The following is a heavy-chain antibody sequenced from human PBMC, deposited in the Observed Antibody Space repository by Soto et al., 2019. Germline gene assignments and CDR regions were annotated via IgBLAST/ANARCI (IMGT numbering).Heavy chain of an antibody. CDR1: GGSISSGGYY. V-gene: IGHV4-31*03. CDR2: IYYSGST. D-gene: IGHD3-10*01. Sequence: QVQLQESGPGLVKPSQTLSLTCTVSGGSISSGGYYWSWIRQHPGKGLEWIGYIYYSGSTYYNPSLKSRVTIAVDTSKNQFSLKLSSVTAADTAVYYCTRVPLWFGEDNPYYFDYWGQGTLVTVSS. J-gene: IGHJ4*02. CDR3: TRVPLWFGEDNPYYFDY.